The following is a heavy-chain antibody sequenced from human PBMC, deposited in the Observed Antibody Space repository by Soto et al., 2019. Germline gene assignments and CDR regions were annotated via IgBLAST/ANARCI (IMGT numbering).Heavy chain of an antibody. V-gene: IGHV1-2*02. CDR3: ARADNWNYVHY. J-gene: IGHJ4*02. D-gene: IGHD1-7*01. CDR1: GYTFTGYY. Sequence: QVQLVQSGAEVKKPGASVKVSCKAPGYTFTGYYMHWVRQAPGQGLEWMGWIKPKSVGTNYTQKFQGRIANTRDTAIRTADMELSRLRSDDKAVYYFARADNWNYVHYWGQGTLVTVSS. CDR2: IKPKSVGT.